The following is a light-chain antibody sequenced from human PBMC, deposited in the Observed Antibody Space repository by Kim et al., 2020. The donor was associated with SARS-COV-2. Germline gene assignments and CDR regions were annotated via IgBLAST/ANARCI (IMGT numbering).Light chain of an antibody. V-gene: IGKV1-33*01. CDR2: DAS. CDR1: QDISNH. CDR3: QQYDTYPIT. Sequence: DIQVTQSPSSLSASVGDRITISCQASQDISNHLNWYQQKPGKAPALLIYDASILDTGVPTRFSGSGSGTDFIFTISTLQPEDVATYYCQQYDTYPITFGQGTRLEIK. J-gene: IGKJ5*01.